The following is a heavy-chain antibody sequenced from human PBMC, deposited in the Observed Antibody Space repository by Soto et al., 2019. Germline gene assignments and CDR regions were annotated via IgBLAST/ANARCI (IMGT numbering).Heavy chain of an antibody. J-gene: IGHJ6*02. CDR2: IYYTGST. D-gene: IGHD1-20*01. CDR1: GGSISNYY. Sequence: QVQLQESGPGLVKPSETLSLTCTVSGGSISNYYWSWIRQPPGKGLDWIGHIYYTGSTDYNPSLKSRVTISVDTSKNQFSLKLSSVTAADTAVYYCVRTRGPVFYVPYYGMDVWGQGTTVTVSS. CDR3: VRTRGPVFYVPYYGMDV. V-gene: IGHV4-59*01.